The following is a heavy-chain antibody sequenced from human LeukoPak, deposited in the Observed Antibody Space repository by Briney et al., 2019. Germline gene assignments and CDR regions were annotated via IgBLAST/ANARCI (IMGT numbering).Heavy chain of an antibody. CDR2: IGGGGPTT. V-gene: IGHV3-23*01. J-gene: IGHJ4*02. CDR1: GFTFSTYA. D-gene: IGHD6-19*01. CDR3: ARGFLGGTDQYFDS. Sequence: GGSLRLSCAASGFTFSTYAMNWVRQAPAKGLEWVSTIGGGGPTTDYADSVKDRFTISRDNPKNTLYLQMNSLRAEDTAVYFCARGFLGGTDQYFDSWGQGTLVTVSS.